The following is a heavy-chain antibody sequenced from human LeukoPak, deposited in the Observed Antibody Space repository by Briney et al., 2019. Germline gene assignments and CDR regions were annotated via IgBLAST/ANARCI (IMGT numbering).Heavy chain of an antibody. Sequence: SETLSLTCTVSGYSISSGYYWGWIRQPPGKGLEWIGSIYHSGSTYYNPSLKSRVTISVDKSKNQFSLKLSSVTAADTAVYYCASGSYGDYGGLSYDYWGQGTLVTVSS. V-gene: IGHV4-38-2*02. CDR2: IYHSGST. D-gene: IGHD4-17*01. CDR3: ASGSYGDYGGLSYDY. CDR1: GYSISSGYY. J-gene: IGHJ4*02.